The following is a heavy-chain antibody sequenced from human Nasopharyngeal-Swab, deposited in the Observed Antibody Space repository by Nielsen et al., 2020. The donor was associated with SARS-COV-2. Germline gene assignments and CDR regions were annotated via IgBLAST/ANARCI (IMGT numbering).Heavy chain of an antibody. Sequence: GESLKISCAASGFTISRYWMLWVRHAPGKGLVWVSRLHSDGSGTTYADSVRGRFTISRDSAKNTPYLQMNSLRAEDTAVYYCARGGDGYSMDYWGQGTLVTVSS. V-gene: IGHV3-74*01. CDR3: ARGGDGYSMDY. CDR2: LHSDGSGT. CDR1: GFTISRYW. D-gene: IGHD5-24*01. J-gene: IGHJ4*02.